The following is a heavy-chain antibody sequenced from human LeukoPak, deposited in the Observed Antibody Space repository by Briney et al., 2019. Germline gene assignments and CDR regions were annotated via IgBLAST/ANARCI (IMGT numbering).Heavy chain of an antibody. CDR1: GGTFSSYA. J-gene: IGHJ4*02. D-gene: IGHD3-10*01. Sequence: VASVKVSCKASGGTFSSYAISWVRQAPGQGLEWMGWISAYNGNTNYAQKLQGRVTMTEDTSTDTAYMELSSLRSEDTAVYYCAASDYGSGKDYFDYWGQGTLVTVSS. CDR3: AASDYGSGKDYFDY. CDR2: ISAYNGNT. V-gene: IGHV1-18*01.